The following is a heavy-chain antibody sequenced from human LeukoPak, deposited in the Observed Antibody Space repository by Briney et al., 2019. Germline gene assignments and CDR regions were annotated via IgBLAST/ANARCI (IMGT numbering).Heavy chain of an antibody. CDR1: GFTFINYA. V-gene: IGHV3-64*01. CDR3: ARIGYSGYDSLLGWFDP. Sequence: PGGSLRLSCAASGFTFINYALHWVRQAPGKGLEHVSAISSDGDSTYYASSVKGRFTISRDNSKNTLYLQMGSLRAEDMAVYYCARIGYSGYDSLLGWFDPWGQGTLVTVSS. J-gene: IGHJ5*02. D-gene: IGHD5-12*01. CDR2: ISSDGDST.